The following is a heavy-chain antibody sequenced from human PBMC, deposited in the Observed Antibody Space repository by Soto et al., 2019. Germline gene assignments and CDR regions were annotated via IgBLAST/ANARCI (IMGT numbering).Heavy chain of an antibody. Sequence: QLQLQESGPGLVKPSETLSLTCTVSGGSISSSSYYWGWIRQPPGKGLEWIGSIYYSGSTYYNPSLKSRVTMSVDTSKNQFSLKLSSVTAADTAVYYCARRGYCSGGSCYSADYWGQGTLVTVSS. CDR2: IYYSGST. J-gene: IGHJ4*02. V-gene: IGHV4-39*01. D-gene: IGHD2-15*01. CDR3: ARRGYCSGGSCYSADY. CDR1: GGSISSSSYY.